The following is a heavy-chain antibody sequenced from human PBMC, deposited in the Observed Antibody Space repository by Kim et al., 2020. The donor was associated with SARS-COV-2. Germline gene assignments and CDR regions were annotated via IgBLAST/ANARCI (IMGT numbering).Heavy chain of an antibody. J-gene: IGHJ2*01. Sequence: SVKAQLTISRDNSKNTLYLQMNSLRAEDTAVYYCARGGETTVVTFGYFDLWGRGTLVTVSS. D-gene: IGHD4-17*01. V-gene: IGHV3-30*07. CDR3: ARGGETTVVTFGYFDL.